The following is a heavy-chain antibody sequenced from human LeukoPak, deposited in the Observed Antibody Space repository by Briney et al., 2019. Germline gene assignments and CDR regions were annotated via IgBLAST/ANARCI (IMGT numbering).Heavy chain of an antibody. CDR3: ARSSYDYGGIEGPFDY. CDR1: GFTLTYYA. J-gene: IGHJ4*02. D-gene: IGHD4-23*01. V-gene: IGHV3-30*15. CDR2: ASYDGNKK. Sequence: PGGSLRLSCAASGFTLTYYAMRWVRQAPGKGLEWVAVASYDGNKKYYADSVKGRFTISRDSSKNTLYLQMSSLRAEDTAVYYCARSSYDYGGIEGPFDYWGQGTLVTVSS.